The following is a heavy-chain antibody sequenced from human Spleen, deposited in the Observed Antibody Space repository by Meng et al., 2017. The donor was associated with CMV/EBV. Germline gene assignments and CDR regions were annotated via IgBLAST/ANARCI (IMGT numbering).Heavy chain of an antibody. V-gene: IGHV3-30*04. CDR1: GFTFTTFS. J-gene: IGHJ3*02. CDR3: AREGYTLGRFGALDI. D-gene: IGHD5-24*01. Sequence: GESLKISCTASGFTFTTFSIHWVRQAPGKGLEWVADISYDGNDKYYADSVRGRFTISRDNSKNTLFLQMNNLRVEDSAVYFCAREGYTLGRFGALDIWGQGTRVTVSS. CDR2: ISYDGNDK.